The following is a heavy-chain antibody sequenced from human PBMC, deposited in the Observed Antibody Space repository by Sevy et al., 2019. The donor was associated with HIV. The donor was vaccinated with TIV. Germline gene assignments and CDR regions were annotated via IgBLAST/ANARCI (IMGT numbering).Heavy chain of an antibody. CDR2: IYPGDSDT. Sequence: GESLKISCKGSGHSFTTYWIAWVRQMPGKGLEWMGLIYPGDSDTRYSPSFQGQVIISVDKSISTAYLEWSSLKASDSGMYYCGRSGVSGYGLDVWGQGTTVTVSS. V-gene: IGHV5-51*01. D-gene: IGHD1-26*01. CDR1: GHSFTTYW. J-gene: IGHJ6*02. CDR3: GRSGVSGYGLDV.